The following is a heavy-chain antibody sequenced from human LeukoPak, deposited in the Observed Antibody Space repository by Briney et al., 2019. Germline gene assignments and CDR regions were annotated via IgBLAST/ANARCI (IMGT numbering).Heavy chain of an antibody. CDR2: INSDGSST. J-gene: IGHJ6*02. Sequence: GGSLRLSCAASGFTFSSYWMHWVRPAPGKGLVWVSRINSDGSSTSYADSVKGRFTISRDNAKNTLYLQMNSLRAEDTAVYYCAREGYDLYYYYGMDVWGQGTTVTVSS. D-gene: IGHD1-1*01. V-gene: IGHV3-74*01. CDR1: GFTFSSYW. CDR3: AREGYDLYYYYGMDV.